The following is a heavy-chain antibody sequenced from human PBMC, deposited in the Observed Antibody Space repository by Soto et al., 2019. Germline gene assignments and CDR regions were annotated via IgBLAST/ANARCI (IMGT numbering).Heavy chain of an antibody. CDR3: ARGAIFGVVITYFDY. J-gene: IGHJ4*02. CDR2: IYYSGST. V-gene: IGHV4-59*01. Sequence: SETLSLTCTVSGGSISSYYWSRIRQPPGKGLEWIGYIYYSGSTNYNPSLKSRVTISVDTSKNQFSLKLSSVTAADTAVYYCARGAIFGVVITYFDYWGQGTLVTVSS. CDR1: GGSISSYY. D-gene: IGHD3-3*01.